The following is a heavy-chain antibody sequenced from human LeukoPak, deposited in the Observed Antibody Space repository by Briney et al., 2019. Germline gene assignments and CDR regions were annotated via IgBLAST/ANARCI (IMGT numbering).Heavy chain of an antibody. Sequence: ASETLSLTCTVSGGSIATFDWSWIRQPPGKGLEWIGNVYYSGSTNYNPSLKSRVTVSVDTSKNRFSLRLSSVTAADTGVYFCARGPTVEAHDFDYWGQGTLVTVSS. CDR3: ARGPTVEAHDFDY. CDR1: GGSIATFD. CDR2: VYYSGST. J-gene: IGHJ4*02. D-gene: IGHD4-17*01. V-gene: IGHV4-59*12.